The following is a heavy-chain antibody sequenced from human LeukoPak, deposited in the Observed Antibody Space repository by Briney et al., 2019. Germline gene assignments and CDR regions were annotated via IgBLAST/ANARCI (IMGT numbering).Heavy chain of an antibody. J-gene: IGHJ6*04. V-gene: IGHV1-2*02. Sequence: ASVKVSCKASGYTFTGYYMHWVRQAPGQGLEWMGWINPNSGGIDYAQKFQGRVTMTRDTSISTAYMELSRLRSDDTAVYYCARGGWSSHPVYYDLWGKGTRVTVSA. D-gene: IGHD1-26*01. CDR3: ARGGWSSHPVYYDL. CDR1: GYTFTGYY. CDR2: INPNSGGI.